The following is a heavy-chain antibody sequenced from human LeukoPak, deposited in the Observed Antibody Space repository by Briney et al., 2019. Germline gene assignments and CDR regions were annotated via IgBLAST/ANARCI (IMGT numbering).Heavy chain of an antibody. J-gene: IGHJ3*02. CDR2: ITNSGSAM. D-gene: IGHD1-14*01. V-gene: IGHV3-48*03. CDR1: GFTFSKYD. CDR3: RREGGAQREAFDI. Sequence: GGSLRLSCAASGFTFSKYDINWVRQAPGKGLEWVSYITNSGSAMYFADSVKGRFTLSRDHAKNSLYLQMNSLRAEDRAVYTGRREGGAQREAFDIWGQGTMVTVSS.